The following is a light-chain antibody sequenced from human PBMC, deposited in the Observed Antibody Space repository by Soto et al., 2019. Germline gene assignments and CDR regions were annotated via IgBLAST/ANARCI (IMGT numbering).Light chain of an antibody. CDR2: AAS. V-gene: IGKV3-20*01. Sequence: EIQLTQSPATLSSSPGDRATLSCRASQSISTMSLAWYQHKPGQAPMLLISAASIRAADIPDRFSGSGSGTDFTLTINRLQPEDFAVYYCQQNDSSPRTFGQGTKVE. CDR1: QSISTMS. J-gene: IGKJ1*01. CDR3: QQNDSSPRT.